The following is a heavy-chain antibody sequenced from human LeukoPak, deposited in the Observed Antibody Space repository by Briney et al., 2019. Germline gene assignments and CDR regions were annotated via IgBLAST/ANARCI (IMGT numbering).Heavy chain of an antibody. Sequence: SETLSLSCAVYGWSFSGYYWSWIRQPPGKGLEWIGGINHSGSTNYNPSLKSRVTISVDTSKNQFSLKLSSVTAADTTVFYCAGIRMRWPPYYFAYWGQGTLVTVSS. CDR3: AGIRMRWPPYYFAY. J-gene: IGHJ4*02. CDR2: INHSGST. CDR1: GWSFSGYY. D-gene: IGHD5-24*01. V-gene: IGHV4-34*01.